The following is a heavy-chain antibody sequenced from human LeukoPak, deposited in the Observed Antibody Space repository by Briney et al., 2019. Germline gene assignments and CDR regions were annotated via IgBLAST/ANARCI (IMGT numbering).Heavy chain of an antibody. CDR2: ISSSSSTI. V-gene: IGHV3-48*04. Sequence: GGSLRLSCAASGFTFSSYSMNWVRQAPGKGLEWVSYISSSSSTIYYADSVKGRFTISRDNAKNSLYLQMNSLRAEDTAVYYCAVRGVINMHNWFDPWGQGTLVTVSS. CDR3: AVRGVINMHNWFDP. J-gene: IGHJ5*02. CDR1: GFTFSSYS. D-gene: IGHD3-10*01.